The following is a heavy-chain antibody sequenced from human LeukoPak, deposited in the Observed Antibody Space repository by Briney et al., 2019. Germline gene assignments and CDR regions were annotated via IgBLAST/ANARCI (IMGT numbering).Heavy chain of an antibody. CDR3: ARGITIFGVALYYFDY. CDR1: GYTFTGYY. V-gene: IGHV1-2*02. Sequence: ASVKVSCKASGYTFTGYYMHWVRQAPGQGLEWMGWINSNSGGTNYAQKFQGRVTMTRDTSISTAYMELSRLRSDDTAVYYCARGITIFGVALYYFDYWGQGTLVTVSS. D-gene: IGHD3-3*01. J-gene: IGHJ4*02. CDR2: INSNSGGT.